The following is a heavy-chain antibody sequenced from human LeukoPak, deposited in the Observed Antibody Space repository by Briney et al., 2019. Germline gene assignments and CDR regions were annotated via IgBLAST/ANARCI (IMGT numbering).Heavy chain of an antibody. D-gene: IGHD6-6*01. V-gene: IGHV1-69*13. CDR1: GGTFSSYA. CDR3: ARDAVAARLRSYYYYMDV. CDR2: IIPIFGTA. Sequence: SVKVSCKASGGTFSSYAISWVQQAPGQGLEWMGGIIPIFGTANYAQKFQGRVTITADESTSTAYMELSSLRSEDTAVYYCARDAVAARLRSYYYYMDVWGKGTTVTVSS. J-gene: IGHJ6*03.